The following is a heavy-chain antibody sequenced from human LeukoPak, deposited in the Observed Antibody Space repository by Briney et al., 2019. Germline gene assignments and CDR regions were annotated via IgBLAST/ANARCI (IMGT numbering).Heavy chain of an antibody. CDR3: ARGLDDYDFWSGYFLDY. CDR2: IYYSGST. D-gene: IGHD3-3*01. J-gene: IGHJ4*02. CDR1: GGSISSSSYY. Sequence: PSETLSLTCTVSGGSISSSSYYWGWIRQPPGKGLEWIGSIYYSGSTYYNPSLKSRVTISVDTSKNQFSLKLSSVTAADTAMYYCARGLDDYDFWSGYFLDYWGQGTLVTVSS. V-gene: IGHV4-39*07.